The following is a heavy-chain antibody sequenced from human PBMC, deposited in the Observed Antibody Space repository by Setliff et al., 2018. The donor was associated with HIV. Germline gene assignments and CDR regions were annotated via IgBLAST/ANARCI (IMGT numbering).Heavy chain of an antibody. CDR2: TKNKDNSFTT. V-gene: IGHV3-72*01. J-gene: IGHJ5*02. D-gene: IGHD3-10*01. CDR3: AVWIREVIS. Sequence: GGSLRLSCAVSGVTYNDHFMDWVRQAPGKGLEWVGRTKNKDNSFTTEYAASVKGRFTISRGDSKNSLSLHMNSLKTEDTAVYYCAVWIREVISWGRGTLVTVSS. CDR1: GVTYNDHF.